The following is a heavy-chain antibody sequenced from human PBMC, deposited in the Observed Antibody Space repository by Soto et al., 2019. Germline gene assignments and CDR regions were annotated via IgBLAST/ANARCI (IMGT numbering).Heavy chain of an antibody. CDR1: GFTFSSYA. V-gene: IGHV3-23*01. Sequence: GGSLRLSCAASGFTFSSYAMSWVRQAPGKGLEWVSAISGSGGSTYYADSVKGRFTISRDNSKNTLYLQMNSLRAEDTAVYYCAKDEGRRYNWNPENYFDYWGQGTLVTVSS. D-gene: IGHD1-20*01. CDR2: ISGSGGST. J-gene: IGHJ4*02. CDR3: AKDEGRRYNWNPENYFDY.